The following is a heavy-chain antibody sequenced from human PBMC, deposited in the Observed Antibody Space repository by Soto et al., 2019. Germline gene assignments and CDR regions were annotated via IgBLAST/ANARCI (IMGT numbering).Heavy chain of an antibody. CDR1: GGSFSGYY. Sequence: SETLSLTCAVYGGSFSGYYWSWIRQPPGKGLEWIGEINHSGSTNYNPSLKSRVTISVDTSKNQFSLKLSSVTAADTAVYYCARGYNWNYGWFDPWGQGTLVTV. D-gene: IGHD1-7*01. J-gene: IGHJ5*02. CDR2: INHSGST. CDR3: ARGYNWNYGWFDP. V-gene: IGHV4-34*01.